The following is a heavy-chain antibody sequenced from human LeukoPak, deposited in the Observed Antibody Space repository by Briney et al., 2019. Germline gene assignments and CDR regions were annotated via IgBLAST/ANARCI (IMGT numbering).Heavy chain of an antibody. Sequence: SQTLSLTCTVSGGSISSGGYCWSWIRQHPGKGLECIGYIYYSGSTYYNPSLKSRVTTSVDTSKNQFSLKLSSVTAADTAVYYCARVPRQLRSLDYWGQGTLVTVSS. V-gene: IGHV4-31*03. J-gene: IGHJ4*02. CDR2: IYYSGST. CDR3: ARVPRQLRSLDY. CDR1: GGSISSGGYC. D-gene: IGHD5-18*01.